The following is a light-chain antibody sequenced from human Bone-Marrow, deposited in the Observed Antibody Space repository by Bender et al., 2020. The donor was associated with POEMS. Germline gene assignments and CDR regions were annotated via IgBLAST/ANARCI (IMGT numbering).Light chain of an antibody. Sequence: QSALTQPASVSGSPGQSITISCTGSSDDVGKYKFVSWYQQPPGKAPKLIIYEGTKRPSGVSDRFSGFKSGNTASLTVSGLQAEDEAVYFCCAFTAINTFAYVFGTGTTVSVL. CDR3: CAFTAINTFAYV. J-gene: IGLJ1*01. V-gene: IGLV2-23*03. CDR2: EGT. CDR1: SDDVGKYKF.